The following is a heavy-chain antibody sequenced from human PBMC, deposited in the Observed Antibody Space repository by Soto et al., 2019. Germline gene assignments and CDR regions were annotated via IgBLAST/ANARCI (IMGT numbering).Heavy chain of an antibody. D-gene: IGHD6-19*01. J-gene: IGHJ6*02. CDR1: GFTFSSYG. CDR2: ISYDGSNK. Sequence: PGGSLRLSCAASGFTFSSYGMHWVRQAPGKGLEWVAVISYDGSNKYYADSVKGRFTISRDNSKNTPYLQMNSMRAEDTAVYYCAKRYSSGESYYYYGMDVWGQGTTVTVSS. V-gene: IGHV3-30*18. CDR3: AKRYSSGESYYYYGMDV.